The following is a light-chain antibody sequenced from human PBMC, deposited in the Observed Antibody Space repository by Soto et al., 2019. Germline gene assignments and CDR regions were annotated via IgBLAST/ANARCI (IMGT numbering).Light chain of an antibody. CDR1: QSISRS. V-gene: IGKV3-20*01. J-gene: IGKJ1*01. CDR3: QHFGDSVWT. Sequence: EIVMTQSPATLSVSPGERATLSCRASQSISRSLAWYQQKPGQAPRLLIYAVSSRAIDTPDRFSGSGSGTDFTLTISRLEPEDFAVYYCQHFGDSVWTFGQGTKVDI. CDR2: AVS.